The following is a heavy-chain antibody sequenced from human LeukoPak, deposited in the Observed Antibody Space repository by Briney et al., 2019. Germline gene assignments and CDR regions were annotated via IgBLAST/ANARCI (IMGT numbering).Heavy chain of an antibody. D-gene: IGHD1-26*01. J-gene: IGHJ4*02. CDR3: ARGRPYSASYYDSDY. V-gene: IGHV4-4*07. CDR2: IYTSGST. Sequence: RTSEPLSLTCTVSGGSISSYYWSWIRQPAGKGLEWIGRIYTSGSTNYNPSLKSRVTMSVDTSKNQFSLKLSSVTAADTAMYYCARGRPYSASYYDSDYWGQGTLVTVSS. CDR1: GGSISSYY.